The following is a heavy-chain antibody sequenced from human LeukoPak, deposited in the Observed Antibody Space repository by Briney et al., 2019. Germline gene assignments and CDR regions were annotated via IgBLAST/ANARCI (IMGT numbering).Heavy chain of an antibody. CDR2: IYHSGST. V-gene: IGHV4-38-2*02. CDR3: ARDSWWGSSWYDDYYYYYYMDV. Sequence: SETLSLTCTVSGYSISSGYYWGWIRQPPGKGLEWIGSIYHSGSTYYNPSLKSRVTISVDTSKNQFSLKLSSVTAADTAVYYCARDSWWGSSWYDDYYYYYYMDVWGKGTTVTISS. CDR1: GYSISSGYY. D-gene: IGHD6-13*01. J-gene: IGHJ6*03.